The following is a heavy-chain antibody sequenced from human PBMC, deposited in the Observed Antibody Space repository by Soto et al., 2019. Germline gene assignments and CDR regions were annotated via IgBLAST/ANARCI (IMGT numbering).Heavy chain of an antibody. V-gene: IGHV3-11*01. CDR1: GFTFSDYY. D-gene: IGHD2-15*01. J-gene: IGHJ6*02. CDR3: ARSPALGYFAACDV. CDR2: ISSSGSTI. Sequence: PGGSLRLSCAASGFTFSDYYMSWIRQAPGKGLEWVSYISSSGSTIYYADSVKGRFTISRDNAKNSLYLQMNSLRAEDTAVYYCARSPALGYFAACDVWGQGTTVTVSS.